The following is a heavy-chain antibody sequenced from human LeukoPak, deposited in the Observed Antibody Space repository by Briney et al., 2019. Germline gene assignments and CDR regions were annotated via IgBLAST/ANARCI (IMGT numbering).Heavy chain of an antibody. V-gene: IGHV1-69*13. D-gene: IGHD4-17*01. CDR3: ASRVSGDYDWFDP. J-gene: IGHJ5*02. CDR2: IIPIFGTA. Sequence: ASVRVSCKASGGTFSSYAISWVRQAPGQGLEWMGGIIPIFGTANYAQKFQGRVTITADESTSTAYMELSSLRSEDTAVYYCASRVSGDYDWFDPWGQGTLVTVSS. CDR1: GGTFSSYA.